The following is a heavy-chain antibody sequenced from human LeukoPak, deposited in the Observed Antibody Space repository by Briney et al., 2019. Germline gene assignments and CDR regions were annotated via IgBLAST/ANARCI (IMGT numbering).Heavy chain of an antibody. CDR1: GYTFTGYY. CDR3: ARWWGCPTMFYYYYYMDV. CDR2: INPNSGGT. V-gene: IGHV1-2*02. D-gene: IGHD2-21*01. Sequence: ASVKVSCKASGYTFTGYYMHWVRQAPGQGLEWMGWINPNSGGTNYAQKFQGRVTMTRDTSISTAYTELSRLRSDDTAVYYCARWWGCPTMFYYYYYMDVWGKGTTVTVSS. J-gene: IGHJ6*03.